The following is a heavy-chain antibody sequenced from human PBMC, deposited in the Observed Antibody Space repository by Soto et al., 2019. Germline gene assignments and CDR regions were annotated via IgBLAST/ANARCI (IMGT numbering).Heavy chain of an antibody. CDR1: GYTFTSYG. CDR3: ARDHADILTGPTQIKKWPPGDY. V-gene: IGHV1-18*01. D-gene: IGHD3-9*01. CDR2: ISAYNGNT. Sequence: ASVKVSCKASGYTFTSYGISWVRQAPGQGLEWMGWISAYNGNTNYAQKLQGRVTMTTDTSTSTAYMELRSLRAEDTAVYYCARDHADILTGPTQIKKWPPGDYWGQGTLVTVS. J-gene: IGHJ4*02.